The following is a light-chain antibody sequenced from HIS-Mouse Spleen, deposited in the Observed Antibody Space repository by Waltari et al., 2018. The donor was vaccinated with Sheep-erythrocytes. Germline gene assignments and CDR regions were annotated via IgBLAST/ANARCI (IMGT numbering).Light chain of an antibody. CDR2: SNN. J-gene: IGLJ3*02. V-gene: IGLV1-44*01. CDR3: AAWDDSLNGPV. CDR1: SSNIGSNP. Sequence: QSVLTQPPSASGTPGQRVTISCSGTSSNIGSNPVNWSQQLPGTAPKLLIYSNNQRPSGVPDRFSGSKSGTSASLAISGLQSDDEADYYCAAWDDSLNGPVFGGGTKLTVL.